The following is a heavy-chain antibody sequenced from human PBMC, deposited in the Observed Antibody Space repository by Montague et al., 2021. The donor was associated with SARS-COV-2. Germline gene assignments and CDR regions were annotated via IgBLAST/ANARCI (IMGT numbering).Heavy chain of an antibody. CDR1: GFIFSSYA. D-gene: IGHD3-22*01. Sequence: SLRLSCAASGFIFSSYAMSWVRQAPGKGLEWVSVIYSGSSSTWYADSVKGRFTISRDNPKNTLYLHMNSLRVDDTAVYYCAKGFQPYSYESSGFYTFDYWGQGTLVTVSS. V-gene: IGHV3-23*03. CDR2: IYSGSSST. CDR3: AKGFQPYSYESSGFYTFDY. J-gene: IGHJ4*02.